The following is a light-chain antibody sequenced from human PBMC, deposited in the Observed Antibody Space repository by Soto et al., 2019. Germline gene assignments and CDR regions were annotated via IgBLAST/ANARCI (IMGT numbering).Light chain of an antibody. CDR1: QSFSSW. J-gene: IGKJ4*01. CDR3: QQYSSYPLT. V-gene: IGKV1-5*03. Sequence: DIQMTQSPSTLSACVGDRVTITCRASQSFSSWLAWYQQKPGKAPKLLIYKASDLQSGVPSRFSGSGSGTEFTLTISSLQPDDFAVYYCQQYSSYPLTFGGGTKVEIK. CDR2: KAS.